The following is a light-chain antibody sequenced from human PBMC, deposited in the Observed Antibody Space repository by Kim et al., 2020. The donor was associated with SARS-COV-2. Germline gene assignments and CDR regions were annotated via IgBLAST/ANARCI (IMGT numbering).Light chain of an antibody. J-gene: IGLJ1*01. CDR3: CSFAGRYTYV. V-gene: IGLV2-11*01. CDR1: SSDVGGYKF. Sequence: QSALTQPRSVSGSPGQSVTISCTGISSDVGGYKFVSWYQQHPGKAPKLLIFDVNKRPSGVPDRFSGSKSGNTASLTISRLQAEDEADYYCCSFAGRYTYVFGTGTKVTVL. CDR2: DVN.